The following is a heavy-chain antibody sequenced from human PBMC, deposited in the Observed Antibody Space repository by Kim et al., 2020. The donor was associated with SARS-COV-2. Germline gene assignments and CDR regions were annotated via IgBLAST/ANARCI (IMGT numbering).Heavy chain of an antibody. CDR3: AKELDTAMVIDY. J-gene: IGHJ4*02. CDR2: ISYDGSNK. D-gene: IGHD5-18*01. CDR1: GFTFSSYG. Sequence: GGSLRLSCAASGFTFSSYGMHWVRQAPGKGLEWVAVISYDGSNKYYADSVKGRFTISRDNSKNTLYLQMNSLRAEDTAVYYCAKELDTAMVIDYWGQGTLVTVSS. V-gene: IGHV3-30*18.